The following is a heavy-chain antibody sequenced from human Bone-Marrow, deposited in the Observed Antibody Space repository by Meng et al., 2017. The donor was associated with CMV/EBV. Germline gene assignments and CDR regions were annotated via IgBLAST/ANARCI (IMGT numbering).Heavy chain of an antibody. D-gene: IGHD6-19*01. CDR1: GYTFTSYD. CDR2: MNPNSGNT. J-gene: IGHJ4*02. V-gene: IGHV1-8*01. Sequence: QVERVRAGDGVKKPGASVKVSCKASGYTFTSYDINSVRQAAGQGLEWMGWMNPNSGNTDYAQKFQGRVTMTRNISKSTAYMDLSSLRSEDTAVYYCATGVADFEYWGQGTLVTVSS. CDR3: ATGVADFEY.